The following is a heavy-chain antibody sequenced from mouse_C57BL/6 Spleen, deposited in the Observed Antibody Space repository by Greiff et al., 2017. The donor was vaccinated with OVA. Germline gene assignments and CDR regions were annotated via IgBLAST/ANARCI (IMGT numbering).Heavy chain of an antibody. CDR1: GYTFTSYW. Sequence: VQLQQPGAELVKPGASVKLSCKASGYTFTSYWMQWVKQRPGQGLEWIGEIDPSDSYTNYNQKFKGKATLTVDTSSSTAYMQLSSLTSEDSAVYYCARWYSYYAMDYWGQGTSVTVSS. CDR2: IDPSDSYT. V-gene: IGHV1-50*01. D-gene: IGHD1-1*02. J-gene: IGHJ4*01. CDR3: ARWYSYYAMDY.